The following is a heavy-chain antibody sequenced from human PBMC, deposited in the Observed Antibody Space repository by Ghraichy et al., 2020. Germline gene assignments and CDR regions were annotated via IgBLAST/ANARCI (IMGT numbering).Heavy chain of an antibody. CDR1: GFSLSTSGVG. Sequence: SGPTLVKPTQTLTLTCTFSGFSLSTSGVGVGWIRQPPGKALEWLALIYWNDDKRYSPSLKSRLTITKDTSKNQVVLTMTNMDPVDTATYYCAHPTRWGSSGWLQGIWFDPWGQGTLVTVSS. D-gene: IGHD6-19*01. CDR2: IYWNDDK. V-gene: IGHV2-5*01. J-gene: IGHJ5*02. CDR3: AHPTRWGSSGWLQGIWFDP.